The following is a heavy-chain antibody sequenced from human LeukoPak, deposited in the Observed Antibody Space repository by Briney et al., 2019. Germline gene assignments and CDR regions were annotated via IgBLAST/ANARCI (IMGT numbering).Heavy chain of an antibody. Sequence: ETLSLTCAVYGGSFSGYYWSWVRQAPGKGLEWVANIKQDGSEKYYVDSVKGRFTISRDNAKNSLYLQMNSLRAEDTAVYYCARNTIFGVVIMDYFDYWGQGTLVTVSS. D-gene: IGHD3-3*01. J-gene: IGHJ4*02. CDR2: IKQDGSEK. CDR1: GGSFSGYY. V-gene: IGHV3-7*01. CDR3: ARNTIFGVVIMDYFDY.